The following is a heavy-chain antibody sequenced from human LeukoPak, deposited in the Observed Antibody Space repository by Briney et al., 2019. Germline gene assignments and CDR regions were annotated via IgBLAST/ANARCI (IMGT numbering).Heavy chain of an antibody. CDR2: IRYDGSSK. J-gene: IGHJ4*02. D-gene: IGHD5-18*01. V-gene: IGHV3-30*02. CDR1: GFTFSSYG. Sequence: GRSLRLSCAASGFTFSSYGIHWVRQAPGKGLVGVAFIRYDGSSKSYADAVKGRFTISRDNSKNTLYLQMNSLIAEDTAVYYWSKDRLPGYSYVDYWARGTVVTVSS. CDR3: SKDRLPGYSYVDY.